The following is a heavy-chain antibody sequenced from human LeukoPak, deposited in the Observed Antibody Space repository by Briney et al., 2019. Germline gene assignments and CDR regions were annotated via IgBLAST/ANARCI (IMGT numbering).Heavy chain of an antibody. CDR3: ARVVGVAVAPFDY. Sequence: SETLSLTCTVSGGSISSSSYYWGWIRQPPGKGLEWIGSIYYSGSTYYNPPLKSRVTISVDTSKNQFSLKLSSVTAADTAVYYCARVVGVAVAPFDYWGQGTLVTVSS. J-gene: IGHJ4*02. V-gene: IGHV4-39*01. CDR1: GGSISSSSYY. CDR2: IYYSGST. D-gene: IGHD6-19*01.